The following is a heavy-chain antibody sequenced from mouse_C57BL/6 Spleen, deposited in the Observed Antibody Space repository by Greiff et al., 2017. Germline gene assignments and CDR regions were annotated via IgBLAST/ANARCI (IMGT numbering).Heavy chain of an antibody. CDR2: ISGGGGNT. D-gene: IGHD1-1*01. CDR1: GFTFSSYT. CDR3: ARHGVYYYGRGEYYFDY. Sequence: DVMLVESGGGLVKPGGSLKLSCAASGFTFSSYTMSWVRQTPEKRLEWVATISGGGGNTYYPDSGKGRFTISRDNAKNTLYLRMSSLRSEDTALYYCARHGVYYYGRGEYYFDYWGQGTTLTVSS. V-gene: IGHV5-9*01. J-gene: IGHJ2*01.